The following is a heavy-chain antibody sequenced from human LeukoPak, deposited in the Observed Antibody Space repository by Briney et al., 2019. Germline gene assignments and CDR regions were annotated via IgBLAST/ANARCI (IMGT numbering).Heavy chain of an antibody. CDR2: IYYSGST. Sequence: SETLSLTCTVSGGSISSGDYYWSWIRQPPGKGLEWIGYIYYSGSTYYNPSLKSRVTISVDTSKNQFSLKLSSVTAADTAVYYCARSKNYYDSSSPIFGAFHIWGQGTMVTVSS. V-gene: IGHV4-30-4*01. CDR1: GGSISSGDYY. CDR3: ARSKNYYDSSSPIFGAFHI. J-gene: IGHJ3*02. D-gene: IGHD3-22*01.